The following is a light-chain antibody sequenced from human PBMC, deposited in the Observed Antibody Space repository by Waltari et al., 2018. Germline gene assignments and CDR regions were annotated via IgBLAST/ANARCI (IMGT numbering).Light chain of an antibody. J-gene: IGLJ3*02. CDR3: AAWDDTLNGWV. V-gene: IGLV1-36*01. CDR1: GFNTGNNA. CDR2: YDE. Sequence: SVLPQPPSVSDVPRQRVTISCSVSGFNTGNNAVNWYQLLQQKAPKLLIYYDENLPSGVSDRFSGANSGTSAALAISGLRSEDEADYYCAAWDDTLNGWVFGGGTRLTVL.